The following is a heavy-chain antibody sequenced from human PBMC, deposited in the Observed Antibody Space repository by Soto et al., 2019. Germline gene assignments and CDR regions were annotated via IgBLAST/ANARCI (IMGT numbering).Heavy chain of an antibody. CDR3: ARGAWYYYDSSGYYRNYFDY. CDR2: MNPNSGNT. D-gene: IGHD3-22*01. J-gene: IGHJ4*02. CDR1: GYTFTSYD. V-gene: IGHV1-8*01. Sequence: QVQLVQSGAEVKKPGASVKVSCKASGYTFTSYDINWVRQATGQGLEWMGWMNPNSGNTGYAQKFQGRVTMTRNTSISTAYMELSSLRSEDTAVYYCARGAWYYYDSSGYYRNYFDYWGQGTLVTVSS.